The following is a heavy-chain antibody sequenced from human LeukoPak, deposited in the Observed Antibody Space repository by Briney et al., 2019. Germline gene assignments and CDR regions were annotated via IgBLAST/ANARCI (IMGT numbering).Heavy chain of an antibody. CDR2: SSYDGSNK. CDR3: AKDTEGYYDSSGYADY. D-gene: IGHD3-22*01. CDR1: GFTFSSYG. Sequence: TGGSLRLSCAASGFTFSSYGMHWVRQAPGKGLEWVAVSSYDGSNKFYEDSVKGRFTISRENSKNTLYLQMNSLRAEDTAVYYCAKDTEGYYDSSGYADYWGQGTLVTVSS. J-gene: IGHJ4*02. V-gene: IGHV3-30*18.